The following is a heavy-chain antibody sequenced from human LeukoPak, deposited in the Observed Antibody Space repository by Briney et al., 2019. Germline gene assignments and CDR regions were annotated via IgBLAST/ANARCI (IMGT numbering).Heavy chain of an antibody. J-gene: IGHJ4*02. D-gene: IGHD1-7*01. CDR3: ARDNPQELVSYFDY. V-gene: IGHV3-53*01. CDR1: GFTVSSNY. CDR2: IYSTGST. Sequence: GGSLRLTCADSGFTVSSNYISWVRQAPGKGLEWVSVIYSTGSTYYADSVKGRFTISRDNSKNTLYLQMNSLRAEDTAVYYCARDNPQELVSYFDYWGQGTLVTVSS.